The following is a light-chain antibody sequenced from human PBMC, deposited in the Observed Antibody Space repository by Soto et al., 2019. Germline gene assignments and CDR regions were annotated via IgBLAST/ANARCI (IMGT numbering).Light chain of an antibody. V-gene: IGLV2-14*01. Sequence: QSVLTQPASVSGSAGQSSTISCTGTSSDVGGYNYVSWYQQHPGKAPKLMIYDVSNRPSGVSNRFSGSKSGNTASLTISGLQAEDEADYYCSSYTSSSTYVFGTGTKVTVL. J-gene: IGLJ1*01. CDR3: SSYTSSSTYV. CDR1: SSDVGGYNY. CDR2: DVS.